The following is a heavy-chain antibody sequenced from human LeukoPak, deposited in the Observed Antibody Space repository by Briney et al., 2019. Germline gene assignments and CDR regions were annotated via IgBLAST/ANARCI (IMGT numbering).Heavy chain of an antibody. CDR1: GYTFTSYA. CDR2: INAGNGNT. D-gene: IGHD3-10*01. V-gene: IGHV1-3*01. Sequence: PGASVKVSCKASGYTFTSYAIHWVRQAPGQRLEWMGWINAGNGNTKYSQKFQGRVTITRDTSASTAYMELSSLRSEDTAVYYCARDLRYYYGSAYYGMDVWGKGTTVTVSS. J-gene: IGHJ6*04. CDR3: ARDLRYYYGSAYYGMDV.